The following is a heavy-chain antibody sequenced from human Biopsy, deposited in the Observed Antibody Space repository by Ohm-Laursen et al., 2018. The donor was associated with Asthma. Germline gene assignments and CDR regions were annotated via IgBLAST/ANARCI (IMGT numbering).Heavy chain of an antibody. CDR3: ARRWRSYDSSNYYLDQ. V-gene: IGHV4-4*02. CDR2: IYHLGNA. Sequence: PSETLSLTCDVSGGSISVSNWWSWVRQPPGRGLEWIGQIYHLGNANYNPSLKSRVTMSVDKSKNQFSLKLTSVTAADTAVYFCARRWRSYDSSNYYLDQWGQGTLVIVSS. CDR1: GGSISVSNW. J-gene: IGHJ4*02. D-gene: IGHD3-22*01.